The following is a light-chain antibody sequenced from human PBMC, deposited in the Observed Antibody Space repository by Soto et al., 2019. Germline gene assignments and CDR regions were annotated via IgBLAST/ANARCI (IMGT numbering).Light chain of an antibody. J-gene: IGKJ1*01. V-gene: IGKV4-1*01. Sequence: DIVMTQSPDSLAVSLGERATINCKSSQSVLYSADNKNYLAWYQQKPGQPPKLLIYWASTQESGVPDRFSGSGSGTDFTLTISSLQAEDVAVYYCQQYYSTPWTFGQGTNVEIK. CDR3: QQYYSTPWT. CDR1: QSVLYSADNKNY. CDR2: WAS.